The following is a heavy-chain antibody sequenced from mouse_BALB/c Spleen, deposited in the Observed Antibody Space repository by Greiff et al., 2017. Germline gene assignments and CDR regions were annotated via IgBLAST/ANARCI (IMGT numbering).Heavy chain of an antibody. CDR2: IYPGNSDT. CDR3: TRSYGNYGYFDV. D-gene: IGHD2-1*01. J-gene: IGHJ1*01. V-gene: IGHV1-5*01. CDR1: GYSFTSYW. Sequence: EVQLQQSGTVLARPGASVKMSCKASGYSFTSYWMHWVKQRPGQGLEWIGAIYPGNSDTSYNQKFKGKAKLTAVTSASTAYMELSSLTNEDSAVYYCTRSYGNYGYFDVWGAGTTVTVSS.